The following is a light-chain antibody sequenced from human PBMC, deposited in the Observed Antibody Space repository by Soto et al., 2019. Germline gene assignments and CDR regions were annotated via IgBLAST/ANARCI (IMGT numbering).Light chain of an antibody. Sequence: EIVLTQSPGTLSLSPGERATLSCRASQSISSSYLAWSQQKPGQAPRPLIYGASTRAPCIPDRFSGSGSGTDFTLTSSRLEPEDFAVYYCQQYVSSRWTFGQGTKVDIK. CDR2: GAS. V-gene: IGKV3-20*01. CDR1: QSISSSY. J-gene: IGKJ1*01. CDR3: QQYVSSRWT.